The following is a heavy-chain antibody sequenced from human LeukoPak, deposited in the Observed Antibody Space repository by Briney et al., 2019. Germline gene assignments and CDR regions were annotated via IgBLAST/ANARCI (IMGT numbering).Heavy chain of an antibody. J-gene: IGHJ4*02. CDR1: GFTFSSYG. Sequence: PGGSLRLSCAASGFTFSSYGMHWVRQAPGKGLEWVAVIWYDGSNKYYADSVKGRFTISRDNSKNTLYLQMNSLRAEDTAVYYCARDTYSSGWSGTDYWGQGTLVTVSS. CDR3: ARDTYSSGWSGTDY. V-gene: IGHV3-33*01. D-gene: IGHD6-19*01. CDR2: IWYDGSNK.